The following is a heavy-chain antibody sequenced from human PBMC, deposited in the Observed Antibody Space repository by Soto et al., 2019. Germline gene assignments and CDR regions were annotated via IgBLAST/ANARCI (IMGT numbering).Heavy chain of an antibody. CDR3: ARGKTGDWDYYYGMDV. CDR2: IYHSGST. Sequence: SLTCAVSGGSISSGGYSWSWIRQPPGKGLEWIGYIYHSGSTYYNPSLKSRVTISVDRSKNQFSLKLSSVTAADTAVYYCARGKTGDWDYYYGMDVWGQGTTVTVSS. J-gene: IGHJ6*02. D-gene: IGHD7-27*01. CDR1: GGSISSGGYS. V-gene: IGHV4-30-2*01.